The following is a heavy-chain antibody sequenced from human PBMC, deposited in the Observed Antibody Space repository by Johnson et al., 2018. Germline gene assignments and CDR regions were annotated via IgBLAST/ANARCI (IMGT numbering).Heavy chain of an antibody. Sequence: VQLVQSGGGLVKPGGSLRLSCAASGFTFTNAWMSWVRQAPGKGLEWVGRIKSKTDGGTTDYAAPVNGRFTISRDDSKNTMYLQMSSLNIEDTAVYYGTSVKAYGTNVVGYMPYAFDIWGQGTMVTFSS. V-gene: IGHV3-15*01. J-gene: IGHJ3*02. CDR1: GFTFTNAW. CDR3: TSVKAYGTNVVGYMPYAFDI. D-gene: IGHD2-8*01. CDR2: IKSKTDGGTT.